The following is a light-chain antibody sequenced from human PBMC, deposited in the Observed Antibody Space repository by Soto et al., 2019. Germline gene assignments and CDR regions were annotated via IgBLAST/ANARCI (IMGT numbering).Light chain of an antibody. J-gene: IGKJ1*01. V-gene: IGKV1-5*01. CDR1: QSVSRW. CDR2: EAS. CDR3: QQVNSNVWT. Sequence: DIQMTQSPSTLSASVGDTVTITCRASQSVSRWLNWYQQKSGKAPRLLIYEASNLEIGVPTRFSGSGSGTEFILTINSLQTADAATYHCQQVNSNVWTFGEGLKVEI.